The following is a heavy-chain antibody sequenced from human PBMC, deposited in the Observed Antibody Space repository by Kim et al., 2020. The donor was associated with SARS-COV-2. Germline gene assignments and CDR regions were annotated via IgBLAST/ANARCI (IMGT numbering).Heavy chain of an antibody. J-gene: IGHJ4*02. CDR3: ARGHDGTFGY. Sequence: SETLSLTCAVYGGSFSGYYWSWIRQPPGKGLEWIGEINHSGSTNYNPSLKSRVTISVDTSKNQFSLKLSSVTAADTAVYYCARGHDGTFGYWGQGTLVTVSS. V-gene: IGHV4-34*01. CDR2: INHSGST. D-gene: IGHD1-1*01. CDR1: GGSFSGYY.